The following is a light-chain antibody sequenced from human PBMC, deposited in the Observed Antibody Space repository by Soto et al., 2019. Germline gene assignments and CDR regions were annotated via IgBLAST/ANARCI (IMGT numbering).Light chain of an antibody. Sequence: QSVLTQPPSASGTPGQRVTISCSGSSSNIGSNTVNWYQQLPGTAPKLLIYSNNQRPSGVPDRFSGSKSGTSASLAISGPQSGDEADYYCAAWDDSLNGEVFGTGTKVTVL. CDR3: AAWDDSLNGEV. J-gene: IGLJ1*01. CDR2: SNN. V-gene: IGLV1-44*01. CDR1: SSNIGSNT.